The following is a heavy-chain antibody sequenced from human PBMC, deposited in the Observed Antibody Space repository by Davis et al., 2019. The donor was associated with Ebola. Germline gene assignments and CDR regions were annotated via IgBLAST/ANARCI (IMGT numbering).Heavy chain of an antibody. D-gene: IGHD2-2*01. V-gene: IGHV4-59*12. CDR3: ARDRSRYCSSTSCYDAYYYGMDV. CDR1: GGSISSYY. CDR2: IYYSGST. Sequence: SETLSLTCTVSGGSISSYYWSWIRQPPGKGLEWIGYIYYSGSTNSNPSLKSRFTISVDTSKNQFSLKLSSVTAADTAVYYCARDRSRYCSSTSCYDAYYYGMDVWGQGTTVTVSS. J-gene: IGHJ6*02.